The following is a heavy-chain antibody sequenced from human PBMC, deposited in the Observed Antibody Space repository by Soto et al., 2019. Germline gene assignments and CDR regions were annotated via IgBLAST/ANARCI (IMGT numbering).Heavy chain of an antibody. CDR3: ARSANGDHDAFDI. V-gene: IGHV1-69*13. CDR1: GGTFSSYA. D-gene: IGHD7-27*01. CDR2: IIPIFGTA. Sequence: ASVKVSCKASGGTFSSYAISWVRQAPGQGLEWMGGIIPIFGTANYAQKFQGRVTITADESTSTAYMELSSLRSEDTAVYYCARSANGDHDAFDIWGQGTMVTVSS. J-gene: IGHJ3*02.